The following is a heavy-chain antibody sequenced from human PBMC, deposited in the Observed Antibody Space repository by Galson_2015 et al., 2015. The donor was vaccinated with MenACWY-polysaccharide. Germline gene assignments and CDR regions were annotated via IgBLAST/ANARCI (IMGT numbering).Heavy chain of an antibody. D-gene: IGHD1-26*01. Sequence: SLRLSCAASGFTFSSYAMHWVRQAPGKGLEYVSAISSNGGSTYYANSVKGRFTISRDNSKNTLYLQMGSLRAEDMAVYYCASGVGATYFDYWGQGTLVTVSS. J-gene: IGHJ4*02. V-gene: IGHV3-64*01. CDR2: ISSNGGST. CDR1: GFTFSSYA. CDR3: ASGVGATYFDY.